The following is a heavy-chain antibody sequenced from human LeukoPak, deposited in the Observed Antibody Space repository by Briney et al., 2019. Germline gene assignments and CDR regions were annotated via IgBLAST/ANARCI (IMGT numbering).Heavy chain of an antibody. V-gene: IGHV3-23*01. J-gene: IGHJ5*02. CDR3: AKDGQWLVNNCFDT. CDR2: ISGSGGNT. D-gene: IGHD6-19*01. CDR1: GFTFSSYA. Sequence: GGSLRLSCAASGFTFSSYAMSWVRQTPGKGLEWVSAISGSGGNTFYGDSVKGRFTISRDNSKNTLCLQMTSLGAEDTAVYYCAKDGQWLVNNCFDTWGQGTLVTVSS.